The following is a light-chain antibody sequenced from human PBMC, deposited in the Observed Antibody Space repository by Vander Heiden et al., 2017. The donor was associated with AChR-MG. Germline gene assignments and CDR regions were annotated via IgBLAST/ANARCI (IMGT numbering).Light chain of an antibody. Sequence: QSALTQPPSASGSPGQSVNISCTGTSSDVGGYNYFSWYQQHPGKAPKLMIYEVSKRPSGVPDRFSGSKSGNTASLTVSGLQAEDEADYYCSSYAGSNNLYVFGTGTKVTVL. V-gene: IGLV2-8*01. CDR3: SSYAGSNNLYV. J-gene: IGLJ1*01. CDR1: SSDVGGYNY. CDR2: EVS.